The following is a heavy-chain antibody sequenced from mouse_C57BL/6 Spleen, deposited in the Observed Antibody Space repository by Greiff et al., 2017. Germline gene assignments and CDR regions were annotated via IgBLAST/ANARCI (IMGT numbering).Heavy chain of an antibody. CDR2: IDPEDGDT. CDR3: TSLITTVVAKGWFAY. D-gene: IGHD1-1*01. CDR1: GFNIKDYY. J-gene: IGHJ3*01. V-gene: IGHV14-1*01. Sequence: EVQLQQSGAELVRPGASVKLSCTASGFNIKDYYMHWVKQRPEQGLEWIGRIDPEDGDTEYAPKFQGKATMTADTSSNTAYLQLSSLTSEDTAVYYCTSLITTVVAKGWFAYWGQGTLVTVSA.